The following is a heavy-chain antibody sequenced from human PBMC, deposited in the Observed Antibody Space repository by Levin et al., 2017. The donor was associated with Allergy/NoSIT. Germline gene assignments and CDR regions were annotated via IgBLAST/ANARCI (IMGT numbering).Heavy chain of an antibody. D-gene: IGHD5-24*01. CDR3: AREPDGYNYYYYGMDV. V-gene: IGHV3-30-3*01. CDR2: ISYDGSNK. Sequence: SCAASGFTFSSYAMHWVRQAPGKGLEWVAVISYDGSNKYYADSVKGRFTISRDNSKNTLYLQMNSLRAEDTAVYYCAREPDGYNYYYYGMDVWGQGTTVTVSS. J-gene: IGHJ6*02. CDR1: GFTFSSYA.